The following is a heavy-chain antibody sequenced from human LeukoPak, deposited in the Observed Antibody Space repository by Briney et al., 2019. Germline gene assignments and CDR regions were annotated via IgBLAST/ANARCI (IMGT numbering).Heavy chain of an antibody. CDR3: AGRRGGGIGYPNYMVV. V-gene: IGHV4-34*01. CDR2: IDHSGGT. D-gene: IGHD2-15*01. Sequence: SETLSLTCAVFGGSFSDYFCSWIRQPPGKGLEWIGEIDHSGGTNYNPSLKSRVTISVDTSKKQFSLKVTSVTAADAAVYYCAGRRGGGIGYPNYMVVWGQGTTVIVSS. J-gene: IGHJ6*03. CDR1: GGSFSDYF.